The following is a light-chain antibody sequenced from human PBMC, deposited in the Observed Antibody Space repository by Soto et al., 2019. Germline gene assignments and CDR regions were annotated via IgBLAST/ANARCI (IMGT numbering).Light chain of an antibody. CDR3: QQYNNWPPIT. CDR1: QSVSSN. Sequence: EIVMTQSPATLSVSPGERATLSCRASQSVSSNLACYQQKPGQAPRLLIYGASTRATGIPARFSGSGSGTEFTLTISSLQSEDFAVYYGQQYNNWPPITFGQGTRLEIK. J-gene: IGKJ5*01. V-gene: IGKV3-15*01. CDR2: GAS.